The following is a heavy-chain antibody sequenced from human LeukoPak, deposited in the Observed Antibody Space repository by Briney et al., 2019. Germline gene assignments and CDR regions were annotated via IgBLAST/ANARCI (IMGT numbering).Heavy chain of an antibody. CDR3: ARLGPDYYDSRRGALDY. CDR1: GGTFSSYA. D-gene: IGHD3-22*01. V-gene: IGHV1-69*13. CDR2: IIPIFGTA. J-gene: IGHJ4*02. Sequence: ASVKASCKASGGTFSSYAISWVRQAPGQGLEWMGGIIPIFGTANYAQKFQGRVTITADESTSTAYMELSSLRSEDTAVYYCARLGPDYYDSRRGALDYWGQGTLVTVSS.